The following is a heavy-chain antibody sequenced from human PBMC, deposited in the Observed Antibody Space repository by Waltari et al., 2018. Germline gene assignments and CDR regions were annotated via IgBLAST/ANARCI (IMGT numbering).Heavy chain of an antibody. Sequence: QVQLVQSGAEVKKPGASVKVSCKASGYTFTGYYMHWVRQAPGQGLEWMGWINPNSGGTNYAQKFQGWVTMTRDTSISTAYMELSRLRSDDTAVYYCARRAVAGTIHHDAFDIWGQGTMVTVSS. V-gene: IGHV1-2*04. J-gene: IGHJ3*02. CDR1: GYTFTGYY. D-gene: IGHD6-19*01. CDR2: INPNSGGT. CDR3: ARRAVAGTIHHDAFDI.